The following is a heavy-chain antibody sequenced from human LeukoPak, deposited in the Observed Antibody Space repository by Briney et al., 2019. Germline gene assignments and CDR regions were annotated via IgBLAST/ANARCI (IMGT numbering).Heavy chain of an antibody. CDR2: IYFSGSP. CDR3: ARVWVPGGYRYYYYYYMDV. D-gene: IGHD3-16*02. J-gene: IGHJ6*03. V-gene: IGHV4-59*01. Sequence: PSETLSLTCSVSGGSISSYYWSWLRQPPGKGLAWVGYIYFSGSPNYNPSLKSRVTISVDTSKNQFSLKLSSVTAADTAVYYCARVWVPGGYRYYYYYYMDVWGKGTTVTVSS. CDR1: GGSISSYY.